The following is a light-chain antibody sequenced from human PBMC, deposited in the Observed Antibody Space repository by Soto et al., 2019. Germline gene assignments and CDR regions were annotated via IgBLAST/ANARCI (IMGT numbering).Light chain of an antibody. Sequence: EIVMTQSPATLSVSPGERATLSCRASQSVSSNLAGYQQKPGQAPRLLIYGASTRATRIPARFSGSGSGTEFTLTSSSLQSEDVAVYYCQQYNNWAPYSFGQGTKRAIK. J-gene: IGKJ2*01. V-gene: IGKV3-15*01. CDR3: QQYNNWAPYS. CDR2: GAS. CDR1: QSVSSN.